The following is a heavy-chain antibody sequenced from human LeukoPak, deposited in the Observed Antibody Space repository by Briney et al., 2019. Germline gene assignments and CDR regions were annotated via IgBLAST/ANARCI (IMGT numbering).Heavy chain of an antibody. CDR2: ISSSYSYI. Sequence: GGSLRLSCAASGFTFSSYTMNWVRQAPGKGLEWVSSISSSYSYIYYADSVKGRFTISRDNAKNSLYLQMNSLRAEDTAVYYCARVSGVNYYGSGSYSSDAFDIWGQGTMVTVSS. D-gene: IGHD3-10*01. V-gene: IGHV3-21*01. CDR1: GFTFSSYT. J-gene: IGHJ3*02. CDR3: ARVSGVNYYGSGSYSSDAFDI.